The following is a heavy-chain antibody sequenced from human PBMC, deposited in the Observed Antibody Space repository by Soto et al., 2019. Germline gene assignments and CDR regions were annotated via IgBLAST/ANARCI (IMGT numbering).Heavy chain of an antibody. CDR3: AKTTGYCSSTSCYTSGFDY. CDR2: ISGSGGST. CDR1: GFTFSSYA. V-gene: IGHV3-23*01. D-gene: IGHD2-2*02. Sequence: GGSLRLSCAASGFTFSSYAMSWVRQAPGKGLEWVSAISGSGGSTYYADSVKGRSTISRDNSKNTLYLQMNSLRAEDTAVYYCAKTTGYCSSTSCYTSGFDYWGQGTLVTVSS. J-gene: IGHJ4*02.